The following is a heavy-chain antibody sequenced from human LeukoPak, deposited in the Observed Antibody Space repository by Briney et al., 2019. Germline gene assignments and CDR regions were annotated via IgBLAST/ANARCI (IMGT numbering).Heavy chain of an antibody. J-gene: IGHJ4*02. Sequence: GGSLRLSCAASVYTFSRYAMRWVRQAPGKGLEWVPAISGSGGSTYYAESVKGRFTVSRDNSRNTLYLQMTSLRAEDTAVYYCEKGQVGSYSPSDYWGQGTLVTVSS. CDR2: ISGSGGST. V-gene: IGHV3-23*01. CDR3: EKGQVGSYSPSDY. D-gene: IGHD1-26*01. CDR1: VYTFSRYA.